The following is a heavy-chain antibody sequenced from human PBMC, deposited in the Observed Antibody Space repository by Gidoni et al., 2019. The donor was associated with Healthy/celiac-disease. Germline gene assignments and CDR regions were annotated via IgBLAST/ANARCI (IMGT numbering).Heavy chain of an antibody. D-gene: IGHD2-2*01. CDR2: INAGNGNT. V-gene: IGHV1-3*01. J-gene: IGHJ4*02. Sequence: QVQLVQSGAEVKKPGASVKVSCTASGYTFTSYDMHWVRQAPGQRREWMGWINAGNGNTKYSQKFQGRVTITRDTSASTAYMELSSLRSEDTAVYYCARDSWYCSSTSCYDLDYWGQGTLVTVSS. CDR1: GYTFTSYD. CDR3: ARDSWYCSSTSCYDLDY.